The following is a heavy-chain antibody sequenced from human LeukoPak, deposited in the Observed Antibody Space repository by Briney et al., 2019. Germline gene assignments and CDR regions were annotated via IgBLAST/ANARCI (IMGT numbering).Heavy chain of an antibody. D-gene: IGHD6-13*01. V-gene: IGHV1-24*01. CDR2: FDPEDGET. Sequence: ASVTVSCKVSGYTLTELSMHWVRQAPGKGLEWMGGFDPEDGETIYAQKFQGRVTMTEDTSTDTAYMELSSLRSEDTAAYYCATVPIRVSSSWYPYYFDYWGQGTLVTVSS. CDR3: ATVPIRVSSSWYPYYFDY. J-gene: IGHJ4*02. CDR1: GYTLTELS.